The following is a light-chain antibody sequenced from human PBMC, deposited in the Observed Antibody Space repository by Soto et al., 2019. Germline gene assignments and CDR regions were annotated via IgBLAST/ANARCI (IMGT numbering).Light chain of an antibody. CDR3: QQSSSNSYS. V-gene: IGKV1-39*01. J-gene: IGKJ2*03. CDR2: AAS. Sequence: DLQMTQSPSSLSASVGDRVTITCRTSQSIATYLNWYQQKPGKAPKLLIYAASTLQSGVPSRFSGSASGTDFTLTINSLQPEDFATYYCQQSSSNSYSFGQGTKLETK. CDR1: QSIATY.